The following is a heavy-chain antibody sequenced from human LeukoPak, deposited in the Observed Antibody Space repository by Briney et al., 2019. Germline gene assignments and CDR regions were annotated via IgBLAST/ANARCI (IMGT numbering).Heavy chain of an antibody. CDR2: IGISSGNT. D-gene: IGHD1-1*01. J-gene: IGHJ4*02. Sequence: PGGSLRLSCAASGSTFSDYSMNWVRQAPGKGLEWISWIGISSGNTKYADSVKGRFTISGDNAKNSLYLQMNSLRVEGTAVYYCARDHNYAFDNWGQGTLVTVSS. V-gene: IGHV3-48*04. CDR3: ARDHNYAFDN. CDR1: GSTFSDYS.